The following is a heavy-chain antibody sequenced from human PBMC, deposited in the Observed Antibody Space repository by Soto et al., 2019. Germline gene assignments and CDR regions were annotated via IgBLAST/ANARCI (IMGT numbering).Heavy chain of an antibody. CDR1: GYIFTNYY. CDR2: INPLPTSGST. J-gene: IGHJ5*02. V-gene: IGHV1-46*01. Sequence: ASVKVSCKASGYIFTNYYIHWVRQAPGQGLEWMAIINPLPTSGSTNYAQKFQGRVTVTRDTSTSTVYLELSSLRSDDTAVYYCARLDRAYGSGSGYWFDPWGQGTLVTVSS. D-gene: IGHD3-10*01. CDR3: ARLDRAYGSGSGYWFDP.